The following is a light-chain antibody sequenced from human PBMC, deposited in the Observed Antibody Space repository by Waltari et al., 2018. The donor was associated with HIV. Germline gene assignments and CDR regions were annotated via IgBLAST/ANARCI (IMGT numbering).Light chain of an antibody. J-gene: IGLJ1*01. CDR2: EVS. V-gene: IGLV2-14*01. CDR1: SRDVGGYNY. CDR3: SSYTSSSSYV. Sequence: QSALTQPASVSGSPGQSITISCTGTSRDVGGYNYVSWYQQRPGKAPKLMIYEVSNRASGGSNRFSGSKSGNTASLTISGLQAEDEADYYCSSYTSSSSYVFGTGTKVTVL.